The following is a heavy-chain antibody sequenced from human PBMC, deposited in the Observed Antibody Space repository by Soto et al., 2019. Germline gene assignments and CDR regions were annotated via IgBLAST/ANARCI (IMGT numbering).Heavy chain of an antibody. J-gene: IGHJ6*02. CDR3: AKDNGGSYINYSYYGMDV. CDR1: GFTFSSYA. Sequence: PGWSLRLSCAASGFTFSSYAMSWVRQAPGKGLEWVSAISGSGGSTYYADSVKGRFTISRDNSKNTLYLQMNSLRAEDTAVYYCAKDNGGSYINYSYYGMDVWCQGTTVTVSS. CDR2: ISGSGGST. D-gene: IGHD1-26*01. V-gene: IGHV3-23*01.